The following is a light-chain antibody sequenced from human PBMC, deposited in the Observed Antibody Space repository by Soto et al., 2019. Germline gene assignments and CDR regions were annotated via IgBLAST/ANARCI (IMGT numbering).Light chain of an antibody. CDR2: AAS. CDR3: QQQGT. CDR1: QSLSSSY. J-gene: IGKJ2*01. Sequence: EIVLTQSPGTLSLSPGERATLSCRASQSLSSSYVVWYQQKPGQAPRLLIYAASRRATGIPDRFSGSGSATEYTLTVCRLEPDDFAVYYCQQQGTFGQGTKLEIK. V-gene: IGKV3-20*01.